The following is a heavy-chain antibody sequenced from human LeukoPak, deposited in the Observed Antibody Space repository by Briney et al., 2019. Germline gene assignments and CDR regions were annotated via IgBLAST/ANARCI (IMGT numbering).Heavy chain of an antibody. Sequence: SETLSLTCAVSGGSISSSNWRSWVCQPPGKGLEWIGEIYHSGSTNYNPSLKSRVTISVDKSKNQFSLKLSSVTAADTAVYYCARGTRYYYDSSENLLYYFDYWGQGTLVTVSS. CDR2: IYHSGST. CDR1: GGSISSSNW. CDR3: ARGTRYYYDSSENLLYYFDY. J-gene: IGHJ4*02. D-gene: IGHD3-22*01. V-gene: IGHV4-4*02.